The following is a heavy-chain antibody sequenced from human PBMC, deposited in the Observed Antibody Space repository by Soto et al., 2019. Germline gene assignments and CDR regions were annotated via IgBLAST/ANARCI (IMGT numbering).Heavy chain of an antibody. V-gene: IGHV3-30*18. D-gene: IGHD6-19*01. CDR1: GFTFSSYG. CDR2: ISYDGSNK. Sequence: GGSLRLSCAASGFTFSSYGMHWVRQAPGKGLEWVAVISYDGSNKYYADSVKGRFTISRDNSKNTLYLQMNSLRAEDTAVYYCAKDQYSSGWYEYYGMDAWGQGTTVTVSS. J-gene: IGHJ6*02. CDR3: AKDQYSSGWYEYYGMDA.